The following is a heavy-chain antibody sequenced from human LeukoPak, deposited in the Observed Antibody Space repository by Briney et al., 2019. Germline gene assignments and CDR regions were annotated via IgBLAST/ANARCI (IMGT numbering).Heavy chain of an antibody. CDR1: GGSFSGYS. CDR3: ARSLQWLPFDY. Sequence: SETLSLTCAVYGGSFSGYSWSWIRQPPGKGLEWIGEINHSGSTNYNPSLKSRVTISVDTSKNQFSLKLSSVTAADTAVYYCARSLQWLPFDYWGQGTLVTVSS. CDR2: INHSGST. D-gene: IGHD6-19*01. J-gene: IGHJ4*02. V-gene: IGHV4-34*01.